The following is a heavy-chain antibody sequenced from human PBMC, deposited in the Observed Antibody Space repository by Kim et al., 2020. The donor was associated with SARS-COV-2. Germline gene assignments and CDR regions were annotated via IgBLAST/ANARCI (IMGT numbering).Heavy chain of an antibody. Sequence: TTYNPTLKSRVTMSVDTTKNQVALKLSAVTAADTAVYYCARGGYYDKADYWGQGTLVTVSS. V-gene: IGHV4-34*01. CDR2: T. D-gene: IGHD3-22*01. CDR3: ARGGYYDKADY. J-gene: IGHJ4*02.